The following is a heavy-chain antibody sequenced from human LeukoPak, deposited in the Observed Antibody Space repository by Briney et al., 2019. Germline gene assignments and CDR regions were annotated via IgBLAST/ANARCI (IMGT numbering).Heavy chain of an antibody. D-gene: IGHD3-16*02. CDR1: GFTFSSYW. Sequence: PGGSLRLSCAASGFTFSSYWMSWVRQAPGKGLEWVANIKQDGSEKFYVDSVKGRFTISRDNAKNSLYLQMNSLRAEDTAVYYCAGPSVWGSYRSFPFDFWGQRTLVTVSS. CDR3: AGPSVWGSYRSFPFDF. CDR2: IKQDGSEK. J-gene: IGHJ4*02. V-gene: IGHV3-7*01.